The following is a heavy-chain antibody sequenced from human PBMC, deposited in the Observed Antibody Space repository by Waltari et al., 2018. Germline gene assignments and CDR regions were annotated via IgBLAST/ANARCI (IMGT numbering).Heavy chain of an antibody. CDR2: LRNTGGT. J-gene: IGHJ4*02. CDR1: GDFLIDAQ. D-gene: IGHD3-22*01. V-gene: IGHV4-59*08. Sequence: HVQLQESGPALVKPSETLSLTCTVSGDFLIDAQWTWIRQAPGKGLEWIAYLRNTGGTKCTPSLESRVTVSAVTSKKQFSLRLTSVTAADTAVYYCARLPTKYFDSLGWGFFDQWGQGILVTVSS. CDR3: ARLPTKYFDSLGWGFFDQ.